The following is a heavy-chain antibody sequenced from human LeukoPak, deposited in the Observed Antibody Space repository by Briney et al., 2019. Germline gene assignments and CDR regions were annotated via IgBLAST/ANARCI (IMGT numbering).Heavy chain of an antibody. D-gene: IGHD7-27*01. J-gene: IGHJ4*02. V-gene: IGHV3-30*18. CDR2: ISYDGSNK. Sequence: GTSLRLSCAASGFTFNSYGMHWVRQAPGKGLEGVALISYDGSNKNYAESVKGRFTISRDSLQNTVYLQMDSLRPEDTAVYYCAKDPRGNWGSYPDYWGQGTLVTVSS. CDR1: GFTFNSYG. CDR3: AKDPRGNWGSYPDY.